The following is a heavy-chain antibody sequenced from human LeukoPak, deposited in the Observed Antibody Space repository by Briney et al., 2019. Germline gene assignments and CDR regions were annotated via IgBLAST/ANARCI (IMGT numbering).Heavy chain of an antibody. V-gene: IGHV4-38-2*02. CDR3: ARAWKGSERAFDI. CDR1: GYSISSGYY. D-gene: IGHD2-15*01. Sequence: SETLSLTCTVSGYSISSGYYWGWIRQSPGKGLEWIGSIYYSGSTYYNPSLKSRVTISVDTSKNQFSPKLSSVTAADTAVYYCARAWKGSERAFDIWGQGTMVTVSS. J-gene: IGHJ3*02. CDR2: IYYSGST.